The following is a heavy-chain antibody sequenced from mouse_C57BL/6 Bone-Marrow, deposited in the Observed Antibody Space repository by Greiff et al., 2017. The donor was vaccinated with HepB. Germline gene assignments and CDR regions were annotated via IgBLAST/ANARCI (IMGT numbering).Heavy chain of an antibody. J-gene: IGHJ3*01. V-gene: IGHV5-6*01. CDR3: ARQMVTAWFAY. D-gene: IGHD2-2*01. CDR1: GFTFSSYG. Sequence: EVNVVESGGDLVKPGGSLKLSCAASGFTFSSYGMSWVRQTPDKRLEWVATISSGGSYTYYPDSVKGRFTISRDNAKNTLYLQMSSLKSEDTAMYYCARQMVTAWFAYWGQGTLVTVSA. CDR2: ISSGGSYT.